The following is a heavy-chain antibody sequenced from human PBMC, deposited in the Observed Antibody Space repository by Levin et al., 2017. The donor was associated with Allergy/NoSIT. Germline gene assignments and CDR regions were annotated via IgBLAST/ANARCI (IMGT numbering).Heavy chain of an antibody. CDR1: GDSVTGNH. CDR2: ISNRGNT. Sequence: GSLRLSCTISGDSVTGNHWSWIRQSPGKGLEWIGHISNRGNTNLNPSHRSRVTISLNRSTNQVSLELTSVTAADSATYFCARHVYPDGSPFDSWGQGSLITVSS. CDR3: ARHVYPDGSPFDS. J-gene: IGHJ4*02. D-gene: IGHD3-10*01. V-gene: IGHV4-59*08.